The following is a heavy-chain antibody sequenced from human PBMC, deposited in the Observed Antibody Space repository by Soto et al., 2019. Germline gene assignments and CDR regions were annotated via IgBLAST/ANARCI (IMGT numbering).Heavy chain of an antibody. CDR1: GCSFTSYW. J-gene: IGHJ3*02. CDR2: IYPGDSDT. Sequence: PXESLKISCKGSGCSFTSYWIGWVRQMPGKGLEWMGIIYPGDSDTRYSPSFQGQVTISADKSISTAYLQWSSLKASDTAMYYCARHGRVGASAFDIWGQGTMVTVSS. CDR3: ARHGRVGASAFDI. V-gene: IGHV5-51*01. D-gene: IGHD1-26*01.